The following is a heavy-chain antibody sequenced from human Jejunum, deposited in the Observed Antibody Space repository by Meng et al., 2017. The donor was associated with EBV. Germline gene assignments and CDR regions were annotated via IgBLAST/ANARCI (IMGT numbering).Heavy chain of an antibody. CDR2: IFHIGTT. Sequence: SGPGLVSPLGPLSLPCAVSGASTSSSNWWSWVRQPPGKGPEWIGEIFHIGTTNYNPTLKSRVTMSVDKSKNHFSLKLTSVTAADTAVYYCARDGGPSGSYAYWFDPWGQGTLVTVAS. CDR3: ARDGGPSGSYAYWFDP. D-gene: IGHD1-26*01. CDR1: GASTSSSNW. J-gene: IGHJ5*02. V-gene: IGHV4-4*02.